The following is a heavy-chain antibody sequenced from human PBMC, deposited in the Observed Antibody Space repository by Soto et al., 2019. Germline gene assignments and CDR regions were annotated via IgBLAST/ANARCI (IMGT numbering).Heavy chain of an antibody. D-gene: IGHD6-6*01. CDR1: GDSVSSNDAV. Sequence: QVQLQQSGPGLVKPSQTLSLTCAISGDSVSSNDAVWNWIRQSPSRGLEWLGRTYYRSIWQTEYAGSVKGRMTINPAASKNQFSLQLNSVTPDDTAMYYCARLVGNSWLDHWGQGTLVTVSA. CDR2: TYYRSIWQT. V-gene: IGHV6-1*01. J-gene: IGHJ5*02. CDR3: ARLVGNSWLDH.